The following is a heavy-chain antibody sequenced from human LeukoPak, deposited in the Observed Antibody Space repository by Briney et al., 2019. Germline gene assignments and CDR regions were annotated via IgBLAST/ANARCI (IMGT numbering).Heavy chain of an antibody. CDR1: GFSFDDYA. V-gene: IGHV3-74*01. Sequence: GGSLGLYCEASGFSFDDYAIFWVREAPGKGLEWVSRIKTAGSSTTYADSVKGRFTISRDNAKNTLYLQMNSLRDEDTAVYYCARATYYDYVGGSYGVGGMDVWGQGTTVTVSS. J-gene: IGHJ6*02. D-gene: IGHD3-16*01. CDR2: IKTAGSST. CDR3: ARATYYDYVGGSYGVGGMDV.